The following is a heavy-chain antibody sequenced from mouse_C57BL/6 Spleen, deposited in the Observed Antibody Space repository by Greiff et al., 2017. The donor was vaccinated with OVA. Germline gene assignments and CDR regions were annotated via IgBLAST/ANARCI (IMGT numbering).Heavy chain of an antibody. CDR3: ARYYSNYVGGYDYAMDY. CDR1: GYAFSSYW. V-gene: IGHV1-80*01. D-gene: IGHD2-5*01. Sequence: VQLQQSGAELVKPGASVKISCKASGYAFSSYWMNWVKQRPGKGLEWIGQIYPGDGDTNYNGKFKGKATLTADKSSSTAYMQLSSLTSEDSAVYFCARYYSNYVGGYDYAMDYWGQGTSVTVSS. CDR2: IYPGDGDT. J-gene: IGHJ4*01.